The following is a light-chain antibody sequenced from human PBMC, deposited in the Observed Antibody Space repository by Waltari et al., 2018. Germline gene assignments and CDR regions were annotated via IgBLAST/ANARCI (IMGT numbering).Light chain of an antibody. Sequence: QAALTQPASVSGSPGQSITISCTGTRSDVGGYNYVSWDQQHPGKAPTLMIYDVSKRPSGVSNRFSGSKSGNTASLTISGLQAEDEADYYCCSYAGSSTWVFGGGTKLTVL. CDR2: DVS. V-gene: IGLV2-23*02. J-gene: IGLJ3*02. CDR1: RSDVGGYNY. CDR3: CSYAGSSTWV.